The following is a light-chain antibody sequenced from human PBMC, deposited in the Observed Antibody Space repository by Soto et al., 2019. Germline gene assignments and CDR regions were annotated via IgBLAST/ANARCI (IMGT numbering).Light chain of an antibody. CDR3: LVWDSRSEHYV. Sequence: ELTQPPSVSVDPGQTVSITCGGYNIGSKSVHWYQQKPGQAPVLVVYDDSDRRSGIPERFSGSNSGNTATLTITRVEAGDEADYHCLVWDSRSEHYVFGTGTKVTVL. CDR2: DDS. J-gene: IGLJ1*01. CDR1: NIGSKS. V-gene: IGLV3-21*02.